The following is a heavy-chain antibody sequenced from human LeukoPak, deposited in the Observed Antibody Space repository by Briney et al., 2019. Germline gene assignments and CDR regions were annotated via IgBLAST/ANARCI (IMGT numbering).Heavy chain of an antibody. CDR1: GFTFSSYW. D-gene: IGHD4-17*01. V-gene: IGHV3-74*01. CDR3: ARELNYGDYRAEYFQH. CDR2: INSDGSST. J-gene: IGHJ1*01. Sequence: GGSLRLSCAASGFTFSSYWMHWVRQAPGKGLVWVSRINSDGSSTSYADPVKGRFTISRDNAKNTLYLQMNSLRAEDTAVYYCARELNYGDYRAEYFQHWGQGTLVTVSS.